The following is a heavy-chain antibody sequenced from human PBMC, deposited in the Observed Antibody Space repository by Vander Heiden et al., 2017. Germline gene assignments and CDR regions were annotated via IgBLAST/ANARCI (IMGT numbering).Heavy chain of an antibody. V-gene: IGHV3-23*01. CDR1: GGTFSSYA. CDR2: MSGSGGST. J-gene: IGHJ4*02. D-gene: IGHD5-12*01. Sequence: EGQLFESGRGLVQCGGSVSLSGAARGGTFSSYAMSWVRQAPGKGLEWVSAMSGSGGSTYYADSVKGRFTISRDNSKNTLYLQMNSLRADDTAVYYCAKDLRGYDDSFDYWGQGTLVTVSS. CDR3: AKDLRGYDDSFDY.